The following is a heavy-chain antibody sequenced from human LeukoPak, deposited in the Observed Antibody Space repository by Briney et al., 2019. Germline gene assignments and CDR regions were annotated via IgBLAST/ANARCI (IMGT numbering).Heavy chain of an antibody. D-gene: IGHD6-19*01. CDR1: GFTFSSYA. Sequence: PGGSLRLSCAASGFTFSSYAMSWVRQAPGKGLEWVSAISGSGGSTYYADSVKGRFTISRDNSKNTLYLQMNSLRAEDTAVYYCAKDFTRYSSGWYGGGFFDYWGQGTLVTVSS. CDR2: ISGSGGST. V-gene: IGHV3-23*01. J-gene: IGHJ4*02. CDR3: AKDFTRYSSGWYGGGFFDY.